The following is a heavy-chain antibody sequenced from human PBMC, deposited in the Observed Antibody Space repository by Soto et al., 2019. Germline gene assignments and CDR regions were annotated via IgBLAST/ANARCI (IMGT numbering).Heavy chain of an antibody. CDR2: IYYSGST. J-gene: IGHJ4*02. Sequence: SETLSLTCTVSGDSINNYYWSWIRQPPGKGLEWIGYIYYSGSTNYNPSLKSRLTISLDASKNQFSLKLSSVTAADTAVYYCAKSQTTVTSYDYWGQGTLVTVSS. D-gene: IGHD4-17*01. CDR1: GDSINNYY. V-gene: IGHV4-59*12. CDR3: AKSQTTVTSYDY.